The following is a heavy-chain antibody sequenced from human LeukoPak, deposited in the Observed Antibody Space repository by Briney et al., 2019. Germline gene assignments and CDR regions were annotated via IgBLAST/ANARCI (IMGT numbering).Heavy chain of an antibody. CDR1: GGSISSGGYY. CDR3: ARDVGSTVTEGDAFDI. V-gene: IGHV4-31*03. Sequence: PSETLSLACTVSGGSISSGGYYWSWIRHHPGKGLEWIGYIYYSGSTYYNLSLKSRVTISVDTSKNQFSLKLSSVTAADTAVHYCARDVGSTVTEGDAFDIWGQGTLVTVSS. CDR2: IYYSGST. J-gene: IGHJ3*02. D-gene: IGHD4-17*01.